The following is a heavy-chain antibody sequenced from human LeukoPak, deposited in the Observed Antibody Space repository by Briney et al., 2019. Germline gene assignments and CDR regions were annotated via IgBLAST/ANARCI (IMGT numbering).Heavy chain of an antibody. V-gene: IGHV3-23*01. J-gene: IGHJ4*02. CDR3: AKDLEMATITYYFDY. Sequence: GSLRLSCAASGFTFSSYAMSWVRQAPGKGLEWVSGISGSGGSTYYADSVKGRFTISRDNSKNTLYLQMNSLRAEDTAVYYCAKDLEMATITYYFDYWGQGTLVTVSS. D-gene: IGHD5-24*01. CDR1: GFTFSSYA. CDR2: ISGSGGST.